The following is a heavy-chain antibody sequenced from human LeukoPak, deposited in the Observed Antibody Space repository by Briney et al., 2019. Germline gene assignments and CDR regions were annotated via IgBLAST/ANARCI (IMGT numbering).Heavy chain of an antibody. CDR3: ARRYCSSTSCQFYYYYGMDV. D-gene: IGHD2-2*01. Sequence: ASVKVSCKASGYTFTGYYMHWVRQAPGQGLEWMGWINPNSGGTNYAQKFQGWVTMTRDTSISTAYMELSSLRSDDTAVYYCARRYCSSTSCQFYYYYGMDVWGQGTTVTVSS. J-gene: IGHJ6*02. CDR2: INPNSGGT. V-gene: IGHV1-2*04. CDR1: GYTFTGYY.